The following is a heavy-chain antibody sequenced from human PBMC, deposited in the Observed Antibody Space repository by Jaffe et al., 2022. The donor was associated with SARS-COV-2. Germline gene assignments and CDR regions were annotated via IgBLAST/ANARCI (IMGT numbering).Heavy chain of an antibody. CDR1: GFTFGDYA. CDR3: TREPNSYGDPPFDY. V-gene: IGHV3-49*03. D-gene: IGHD4-17*01. Sequence: EVQLVESGGGLVQPGRSLRLSCTASGFTFGDYAMSWFRQAPGKGLEWVGFIRSKAYGGTTEYAASVKGRFTISRDDSKSIAYLQMNSLKTEDTAVYYCTREPNSYGDPPFDYWGQGTLVTVSS. J-gene: IGHJ4*02. CDR2: IRSKAYGGTT.